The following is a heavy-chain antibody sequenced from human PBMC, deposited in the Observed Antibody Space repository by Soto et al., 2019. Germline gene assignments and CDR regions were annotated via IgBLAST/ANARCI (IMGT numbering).Heavy chain of an antibody. CDR2: INHSGST. CDR1: GGSFSGYY. D-gene: IGHD6-13*01. Sequence: SETLSLTCAVYGGSFSGYYWSWIRQPPGKGLEWIGEINHSGSTNYNPSLKSRVTIPVDTSKNQFSLKLSSVTAADTAVYYCARDNYSSSSLDYWGQGTPVTVSS. V-gene: IGHV4-34*01. J-gene: IGHJ4*02. CDR3: ARDNYSSSSLDY.